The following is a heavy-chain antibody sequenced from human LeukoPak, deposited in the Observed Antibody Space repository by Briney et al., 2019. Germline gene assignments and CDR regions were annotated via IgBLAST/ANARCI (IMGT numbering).Heavy chain of an antibody. CDR2: ISYDGSNK. CDR3: ARDRRGSYSSSSPPGLGLQYGMDV. V-gene: IGHV3-30*14. D-gene: IGHD6-6*01. CDR1: GFTFSSYA. Sequence: GGSLRLSCAASGFTFSSYAMHWVRQAPGKGLEWVAVISYDGSNKYYADSVKGRFTISRDNSKNTLYLQMNSLRAEDTAVYYCARDRRGSYSSSSPPGLGLQYGMDVWGQGTTVTVSS. J-gene: IGHJ6*02.